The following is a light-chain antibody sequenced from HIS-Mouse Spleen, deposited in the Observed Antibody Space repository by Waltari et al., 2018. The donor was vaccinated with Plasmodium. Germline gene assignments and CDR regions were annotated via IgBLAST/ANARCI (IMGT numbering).Light chain of an antibody. CDR3: QQYNSYWT. CDR2: KAS. CDR1: QSISSW. Sequence: DTQMTQSPATLSASVGDSVTITCRASQSISSWLAWYQQKPGKAPKLLIYKASSLESGVPSRFSGSGSGTEFTLTISSLQPDDFATYYCQQYNSYWTFGQGTKVEIK. J-gene: IGKJ1*01. V-gene: IGKV1-5*03.